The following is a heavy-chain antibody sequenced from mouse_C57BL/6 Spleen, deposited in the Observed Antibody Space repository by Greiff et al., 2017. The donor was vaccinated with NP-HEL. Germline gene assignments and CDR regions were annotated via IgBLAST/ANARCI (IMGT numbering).Heavy chain of an antibody. V-gene: IGHV5-9-1*02. J-gene: IGHJ3*01. CDR3: TRDRYYYGSSPAWFAY. D-gene: IGHD1-1*01. CDR1: GFTFSSYA. Sequence: EVKLVESGEGLVKPGGSLKLSCAASGFTFSSYAMSWVRQTPEKRLEWVAYISSGGDYIYYADTVKGRFTISRDNARNTLYLQMSSLKSEDTAMYYCTRDRYYYGSSPAWFAYWGQGTLVTVSA. CDR2: ISSGGDYI.